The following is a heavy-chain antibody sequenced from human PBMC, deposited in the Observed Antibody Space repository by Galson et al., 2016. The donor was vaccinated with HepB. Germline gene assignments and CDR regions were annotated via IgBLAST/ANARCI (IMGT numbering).Heavy chain of an antibody. J-gene: IGHJ4*02. CDR3: ARGSPWYDY. Sequence: ETLSLTCAVSGYSISSGYQWGWIRQPPGKGLEWIGSIYHSGSTYYNPSLKSRVTISVDTSQNQFSLKLRSVTAADPAVYYCARGSPWYDYWGQGTLVTVSS. CDR1: GYSISSGYQ. CDR2: IYHSGST. D-gene: IGHD6-13*01. V-gene: IGHV4-38-2*01.